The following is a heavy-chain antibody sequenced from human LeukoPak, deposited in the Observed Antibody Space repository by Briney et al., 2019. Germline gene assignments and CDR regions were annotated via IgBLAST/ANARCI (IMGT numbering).Heavy chain of an antibody. Sequence: GGTLRLSCAASGFIFSSHGMNWVRQAPGKGLEYVSAISSNGGSTYYANSVKGRFTISRDNSKNTLYLQMGSLRAEDMAVYYCARGGSMGYCSSTSCYYAYWGQGTLVTVSS. V-gene: IGHV3-64*01. D-gene: IGHD2-2*01. CDR1: GFIFSSHG. J-gene: IGHJ4*02. CDR2: ISSNGGST. CDR3: ARGGSMGYCSSTSCYYAY.